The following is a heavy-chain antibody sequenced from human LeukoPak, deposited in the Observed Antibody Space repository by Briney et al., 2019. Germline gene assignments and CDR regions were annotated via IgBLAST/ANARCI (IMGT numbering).Heavy chain of an antibody. Sequence: GGSLRLSCAASGFTFSSYGMHWVRQAPGKGLEWVAFIRYDGSNKYYADSVKGRFTISRDNSKNTLYLQMNSLRAEDTAVYYCAKEHGSSWYVGDYWGQGTLVTVSS. D-gene: IGHD6-13*01. J-gene: IGHJ4*02. V-gene: IGHV3-30*02. CDR1: GFTFSSYG. CDR2: IRYDGSNK. CDR3: AKEHGSSWYVGDY.